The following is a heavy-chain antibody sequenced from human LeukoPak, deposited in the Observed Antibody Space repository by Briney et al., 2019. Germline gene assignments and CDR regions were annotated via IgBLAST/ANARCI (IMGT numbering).Heavy chain of an antibody. J-gene: IGHJ4*02. V-gene: IGHV4-59*08. Sequence: PGGSLRLSCAASGFTFSSYAMSWVRQRPGKGLEWIGFIYHSGRTNYNPSLKSRVTISVDTSKNQFSLNLSSVTAADTAVYYCARHRETAAGTMDYWGQGTLVTVSS. CDR2: IYHSGRT. CDR3: ARHRETAAGTMDY. D-gene: IGHD6-13*01. CDR1: GFTFSSYA.